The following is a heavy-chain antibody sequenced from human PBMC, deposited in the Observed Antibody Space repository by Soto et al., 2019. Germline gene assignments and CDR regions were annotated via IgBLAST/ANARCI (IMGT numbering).Heavy chain of an antibody. D-gene: IGHD3-22*01. CDR3: ARDRSYYDSSGSYSPPY. CDR2: ISGSAATT. V-gene: IGHV3-23*01. J-gene: IGHJ4*02. Sequence: EVQLLESGGGLVQPGGSLRLSCAASGFTFSSYAMNWVRQAPGKGLEWVSAISGSAATTHFADSVKCRFTISRDNSKNTLYLQMNSLRAEDTAVYYCARDRSYYDSSGSYSPPYWGQGTLVTVSS. CDR1: GFTFSSYA.